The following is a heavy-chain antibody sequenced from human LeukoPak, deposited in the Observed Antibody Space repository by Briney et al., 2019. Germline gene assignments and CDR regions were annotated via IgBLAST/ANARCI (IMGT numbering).Heavy chain of an antibody. CDR2: INHSGST. CDR1: GGSFSGYY. J-gene: IGHJ6*02. V-gene: IGHV4-34*01. CDR3: ARQIDGYSYGYYYYYGMDV. Sequence: SETLSLTCAVYGGSFSGYYWSWIRQPPGKGLGWIGEINHSGSTNYNPSLKSRVTISVDTSKNQFSLKLSSVTAADTAVYYCARQIDGYSYGYYYYYGMDVWGQGTTVTVSS. D-gene: IGHD5-18*01.